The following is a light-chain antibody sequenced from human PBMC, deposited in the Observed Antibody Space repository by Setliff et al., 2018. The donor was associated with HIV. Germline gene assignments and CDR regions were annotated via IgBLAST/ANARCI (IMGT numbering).Light chain of an antibody. CDR2: QDN. Sequence: SYELTQPPSVSVSPGQTASITCSGDKLGDKYACWYQQKPGQSPVLVIYQDNKRPSGIPERFSGSNSGNTATLTISGTQAMDEAYYYCQTWDSSTYVLFGGGTKGTVL. V-gene: IGLV3-1*01. CDR1: KLGDKY. J-gene: IGLJ2*01. CDR3: QTWDSSTYVL.